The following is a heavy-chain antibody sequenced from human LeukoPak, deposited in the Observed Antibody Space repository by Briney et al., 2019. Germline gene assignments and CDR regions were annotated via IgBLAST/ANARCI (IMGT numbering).Heavy chain of an antibody. CDR3: ARGVGFTTCMDV. D-gene: IGHD1-14*01. Sequence: GGSLRLPCAASGFTLSSHMMSWVRQAPGKGLEWVSYFNGRGGTTDYADSVKGRFTMLRDSSKDTLFLQMNSLRAEDTAVYYCARGVGFTTCMDVWGQGTTVTVSS. CDR2: FNGRGGTT. V-gene: IGHV3-23*01. CDR1: GFTLSSHM. J-gene: IGHJ6*02.